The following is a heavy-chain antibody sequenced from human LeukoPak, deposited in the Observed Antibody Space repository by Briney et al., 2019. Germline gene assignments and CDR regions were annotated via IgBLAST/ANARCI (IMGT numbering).Heavy chain of an antibody. CDR3: ARDRVLVVAGFFEY. D-gene: IGHD6-19*01. J-gene: IGHJ4*02. Sequence: PGGSLRLSCRASGFRFSSFAMNWVRQAPGKGLEWVSSIDGAASNTYYADSVKGRFTLSRDKSKNAVFLQMNSLRVEDTAMYYCARDRVLVVAGFFEYWGPGTLVTVSS. V-gene: IGHV3-23*01. CDR1: GFRFSSFA. CDR2: IDGAASNT.